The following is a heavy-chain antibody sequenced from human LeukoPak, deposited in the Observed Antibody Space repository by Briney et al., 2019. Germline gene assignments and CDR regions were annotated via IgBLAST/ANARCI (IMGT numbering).Heavy chain of an antibody. D-gene: IGHD1-26*01. V-gene: IGHV3-48*01. CDR1: GFTFSSYS. Sequence: GGSLRLSCAASGFTFSSYSINWVRQAPGKGLEWVSYISSSSSTIYYADSVKGRFTISRDNAKNSLYLQMNSLRAEDTAVYYCAGEEVGATLNYWGQGTLVTVSS. J-gene: IGHJ4*02. CDR2: ISSSSSTI. CDR3: AGEEVGATLNY.